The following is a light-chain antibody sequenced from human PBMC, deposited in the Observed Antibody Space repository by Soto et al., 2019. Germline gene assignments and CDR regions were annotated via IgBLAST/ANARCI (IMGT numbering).Light chain of an antibody. Sequence: DIVMTQSPDSLAVSLGERATINCKSSQSVLYSSNNKNYLGWFQQKPGQTPKLLIYWASTRDSGVPDRFSGSGSETDFTLTINSLHAEDVAVYYCQQYYSPPYTFGQGTRLEI. CDR2: WAS. CDR3: QQYYSPPYT. V-gene: IGKV4-1*01. J-gene: IGKJ2*01. CDR1: QSVLYSSNNKNY.